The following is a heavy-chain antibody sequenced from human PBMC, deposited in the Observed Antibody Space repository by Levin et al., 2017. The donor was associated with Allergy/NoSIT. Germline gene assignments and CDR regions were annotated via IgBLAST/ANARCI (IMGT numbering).Heavy chain of an antibody. Sequence: GESLKISCAASGFTFSSYAMHWVRQAPGKGLEWVAVISYDGSNKYYADSVKGRFTISRDNSKNTLYLQMNSLRAEDTAVYYCARDLSVYSSSWYGSFDYWGQGTLVTVSS. CDR1: GFTFSSYA. CDR2: ISYDGSNK. V-gene: IGHV3-30-3*01. D-gene: IGHD6-13*01. J-gene: IGHJ4*02. CDR3: ARDLSVYSSSWYGSFDY.